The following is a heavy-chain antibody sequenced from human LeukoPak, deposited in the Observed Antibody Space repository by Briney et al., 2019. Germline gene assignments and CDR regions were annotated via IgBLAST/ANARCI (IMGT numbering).Heavy chain of an antibody. D-gene: IGHD6-13*01. Sequence: PGGSLRLSCAASGFTFSSYSMNWVRPAPGKGLEWVSSISSSSSYIYYADSVKGRFTISRDNAKNSLYLQMNSLRAEDTAVYCCARSIAAAEGYWGQGTLVTVSS. V-gene: IGHV3-21*01. CDR2: ISSSSSYI. J-gene: IGHJ4*02. CDR1: GFTFSSYS. CDR3: ARSIAAAEGY.